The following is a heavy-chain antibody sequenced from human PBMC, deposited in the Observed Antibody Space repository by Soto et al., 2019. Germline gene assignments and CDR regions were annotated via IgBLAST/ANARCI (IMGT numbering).Heavy chain of an antibody. CDR1: GFTFSGYA. V-gene: IGHV3-23*01. CDR3: AKDLSTYYYGSGSYLTPYYMDV. Sequence: PGGSLILSSAASGFTFSGYAMSWVRQAPGKRLEGVSSNSGSGGSTYYADSVKGRFTISRDNSKNTLYLQMNSLRAEDTAVYYCAKDLSTYYYGSGSYLTPYYMDVWGKGTTVTVSS. CDR2: NSGSGGST. D-gene: IGHD3-10*01. J-gene: IGHJ6*03.